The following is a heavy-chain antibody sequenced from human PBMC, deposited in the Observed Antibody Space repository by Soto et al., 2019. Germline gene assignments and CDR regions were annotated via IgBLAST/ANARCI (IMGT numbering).Heavy chain of an antibody. D-gene: IGHD2-2*01. Sequence: QLQLQESGPGPVKPSGTLSLTCTVSGGAINTNNYYWGWVRQAPGKGLEWIGSVFYDGTTYYSPSIKSRVTISLATSRTQCSMKLNSVTAADTAVYYCARLVVVSPVANVWGQGTLVTVSS. V-gene: IGHV4-39*01. CDR2: VFYDGTT. J-gene: IGHJ4*02. CDR3: ARLVVVSPVANV. CDR1: GGAINTNNYY.